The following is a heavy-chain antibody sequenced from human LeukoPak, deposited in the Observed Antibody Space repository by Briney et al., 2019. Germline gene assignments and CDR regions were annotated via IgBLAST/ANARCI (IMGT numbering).Heavy chain of an antibody. J-gene: IGHJ3*02. Sequence: GGSLRLSCETSGFTFHSFAMSWVRQAPGKGLEWVANIKQDGSEKYYVDSVKGRFTISRNNAKNSLYLQMNSLRAEDTAVYYCAREKSIVYAFDIWGQGTMVTVSS. D-gene: IGHD2-21*01. CDR1: GFTFHSFA. CDR2: IKQDGSEK. CDR3: AREKSIVYAFDI. V-gene: IGHV3-7*01.